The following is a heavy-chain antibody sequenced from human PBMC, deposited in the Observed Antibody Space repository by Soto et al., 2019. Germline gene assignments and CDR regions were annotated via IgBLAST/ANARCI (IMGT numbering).Heavy chain of an antibody. D-gene: IGHD2-15*01. Sequence: PSETLSLTCTVSGGSISSGGYYWSWIRQHPGKGLEWIGYIYYSGSTYYNPSLKSRVTISVDTSKNQFSLKLSSVTAADTAVYYCAANPLGYCSGGSCFSFGWFDPWGQGTLVPVSS. CDR3: AANPLGYCSGGSCFSFGWFDP. V-gene: IGHV4-31*03. J-gene: IGHJ5*02. CDR2: IYYSGST. CDR1: GGSISSGGYY.